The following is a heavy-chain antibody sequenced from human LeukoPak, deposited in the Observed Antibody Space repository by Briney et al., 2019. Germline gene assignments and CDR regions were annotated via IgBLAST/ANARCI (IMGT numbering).Heavy chain of an antibody. CDR2: IYYSGST. CDR1: GGSISSSSYY. V-gene: IGHV4-39*07. Sequence: SETLSLTCTVSGGSISSSSYYWGWIRQPPGKGLEWIGSIYYSGSTYYNPSLKSRVTISVDTSKNQFSLKLSSVTAADTAVYYCARYPTWIQLCCPFDYWGQGTLVTVSS. J-gene: IGHJ4*02. D-gene: IGHD5-18*01. CDR3: ARYPTWIQLCCPFDY.